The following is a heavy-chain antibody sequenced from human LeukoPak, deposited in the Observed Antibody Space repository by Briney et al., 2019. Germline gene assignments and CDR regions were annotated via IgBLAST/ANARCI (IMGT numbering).Heavy chain of an antibody. Sequence: KTSETLSLTCTVSGGSITTYYWSWIRQTPEKGPECIGYIYYSGSTNYNPSLKSRVTISVDTSKNQFSLKLSSVTAADTAVYYCARSPGRFCSGGSCYSSHYFDYWGQGTLVTVSS. CDR3: ARSPGRFCSGGSCYSSHYFDY. CDR2: IYYSGST. D-gene: IGHD2-15*01. CDR1: GGSITTYY. V-gene: IGHV4-59*01. J-gene: IGHJ4*02.